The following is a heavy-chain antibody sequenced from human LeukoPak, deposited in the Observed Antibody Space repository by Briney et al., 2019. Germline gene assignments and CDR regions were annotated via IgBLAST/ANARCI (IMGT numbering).Heavy chain of an antibody. J-gene: IGHJ6*02. D-gene: IGHD3-10*01. CDR1: GFTFSSYA. CDR3: AREPDVWFGELFGPRPYGMDV. CDR2: ISYDGSNK. Sequence: GGSLRLCCAASGFTFSSYAMHWVRQAPGKGLEWVAVISYDGSNKYYADSVKGRFTISRDNSKNTLYLQMNSLRAEDTAVYYCAREPDVWFGELFGPRPYGMDVWGQGTTVTVSS. V-gene: IGHV3-30-3*01.